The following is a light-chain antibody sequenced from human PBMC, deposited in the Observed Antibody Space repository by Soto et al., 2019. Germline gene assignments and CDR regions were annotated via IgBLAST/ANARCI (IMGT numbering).Light chain of an antibody. V-gene: IGLV1-44*01. J-gene: IGLJ1*01. CDR2: YDN. CDR3: AEWDDSLNGRV. CDR1: NSNIGSNT. Sequence: QSVLTQPPSASGTPGQRVTISCSGSNSNIGSNTVNWYQQLPGTAPKLLIYYDNLRPSGVPDRISGSKSGTSASLAISGLQSDDEADYYCAEWDDSLNGRVLGTGTKVT.